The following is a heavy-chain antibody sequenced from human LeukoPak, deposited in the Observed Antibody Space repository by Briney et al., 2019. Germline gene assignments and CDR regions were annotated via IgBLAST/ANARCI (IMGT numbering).Heavy chain of an antibody. D-gene: IGHD6-13*01. Sequence: GGSLRLSCAASGFTFSSYSMHWVRQAPGKGLEWVSSISSSSSYIYYADSVKGRFTISRDNAKNSLYLQMNSLRAEDTAVYYCASHPNAAAGLYYYYYMDVWGKGTTVTVSS. J-gene: IGHJ6*03. CDR3: ASHPNAAAGLYYYYYMDV. CDR2: ISSSSSYI. CDR1: GFTFSSYS. V-gene: IGHV3-21*01.